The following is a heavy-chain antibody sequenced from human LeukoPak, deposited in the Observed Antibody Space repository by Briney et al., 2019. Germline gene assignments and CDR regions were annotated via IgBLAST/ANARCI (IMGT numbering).Heavy chain of an antibody. CDR1: GGTFSSYA. Sequence: SVKVSCKASGGTFSSYAISWVRQAPGQGLEWMGGIIPIFGTANYAQKFQGRVTITADESTSTAYMELSSLRSGDTAVYYCARDGAGPGCSSTSCYGSKSLDYWGQGTLVTVSS. V-gene: IGHV1-69*13. D-gene: IGHD2-2*01. CDR3: ARDGAGPGCSSTSCYGSKSLDY. CDR2: IIPIFGTA. J-gene: IGHJ4*02.